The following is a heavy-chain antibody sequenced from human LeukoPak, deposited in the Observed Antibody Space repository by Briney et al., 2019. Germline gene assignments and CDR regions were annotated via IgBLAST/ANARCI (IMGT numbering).Heavy chain of an antibody. D-gene: IGHD3-22*01. J-gene: IGHJ4*02. CDR2: INHSGST. Sequence: SETLSLTCAVYGGSFSGYYWSWIRQPPGKGLEWIGEINHSGSTNYNPSLKSRVTISVDTFKNQFSLKLSSVTAADTAVYYCARQGGALWYYYDSSGYPFDYWGQGTLVTVSS. CDR3: ARQGGALWYYYDSSGYPFDY. V-gene: IGHV4-34*01. CDR1: GGSFSGYY.